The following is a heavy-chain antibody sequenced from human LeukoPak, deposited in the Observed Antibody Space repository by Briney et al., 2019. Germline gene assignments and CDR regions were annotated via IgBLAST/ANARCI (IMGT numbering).Heavy chain of an antibody. CDR1: GFIFSNHW. Sequence: GGSLRLSCAASGFIFSNHWMSWVRQAPGKGLEWVANIKQDGSEKYYVDSVKGRFTISRDNAKNSVYLQMNSLRAEDMAVYYCARHDCSGGDCYSVDYWGQGTLGTVSS. CDR2: IKQDGSEK. D-gene: IGHD2-21*02. J-gene: IGHJ4*02. CDR3: ARHDCSGGDCYSVDY. V-gene: IGHV3-7*01.